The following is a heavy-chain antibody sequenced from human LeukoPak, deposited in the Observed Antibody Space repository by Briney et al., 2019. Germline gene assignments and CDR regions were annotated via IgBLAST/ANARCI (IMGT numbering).Heavy chain of an antibody. J-gene: IGHJ4*02. Sequence: GESLKISCKGSGYSFIRNWIGWVRQMPGKGLEWMAIIYPGDSDTRYSPSFQGQVTISAHKSISTAYLQWSSLTASDTAMYYRARLGTSATYFEFWPQGTLVTVS. V-gene: IGHV5-51*01. CDR1: GYSFIRNW. D-gene: IGHD2-15*01. CDR2: IYPGDSDT. CDR3: ARLGTSATYFEF.